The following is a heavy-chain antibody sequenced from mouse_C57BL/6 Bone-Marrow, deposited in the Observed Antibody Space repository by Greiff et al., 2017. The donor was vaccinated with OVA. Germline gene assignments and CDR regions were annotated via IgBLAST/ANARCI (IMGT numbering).Heavy chain of an antibody. CDR2: IDPTNDYT. CDR3: TRGYYVDY. Sequence: VKLQESGAELARPGASVKMSCKASGYTFTSYTIHWVKQRPGQGLEWIGYIDPTNDYTNYNQKFKGKATLTADKSSSTAYMQLSSLTSEDSAVYYCTRGYYVDYWGQGTTLTVSS. V-gene: IGHV1-4*01. CDR1: GYTFTSYT. J-gene: IGHJ2*01.